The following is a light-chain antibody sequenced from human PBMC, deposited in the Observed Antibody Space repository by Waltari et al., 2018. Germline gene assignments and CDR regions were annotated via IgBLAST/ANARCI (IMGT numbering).Light chain of an antibody. V-gene: IGLV1-47*01. CDR1: SPNIGSNS. J-gene: IGLJ2*01. CDR2: RNN. Sequence: QSILTQPTSASGTPGQRVTISCSGSSPNIGSNSVSWYQEVPGTAPKLLIYRNNQRPSVVPDRFSGSKSGTSASLAISGLRSEDEAHYYCAAWDDSLSGHMVFGGGTKLTVL. CDR3: AAWDDSLSGHMV.